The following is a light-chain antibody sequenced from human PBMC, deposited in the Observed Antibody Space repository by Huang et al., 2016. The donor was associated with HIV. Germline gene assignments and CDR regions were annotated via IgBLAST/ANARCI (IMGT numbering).Light chain of an antibody. CDR2: DAS. CDR3: QQYGDSSYS. J-gene: IGKJ2*01. V-gene: IGKV3D-20*01. CDR1: PTVRNRF. Sequence: EIVLTQSPATLYLSPGERATLSCGATPTVRNRFLAWFQQKPGRAPRLLIYDASVRATGIPDRFSGSGSGTDFTLTINRLEPEDFAVYYCQQYGDSSYSFGQGTKLQIK.